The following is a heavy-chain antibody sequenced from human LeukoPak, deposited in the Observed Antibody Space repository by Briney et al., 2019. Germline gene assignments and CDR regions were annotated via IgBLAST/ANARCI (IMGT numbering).Heavy chain of an antibody. J-gene: IGHJ4*02. CDR2: IIPIFGTA. V-gene: IGHV1-69*13. D-gene: IGHD3-3*01. Sequence: GASVKVSCKASGYIFTDYYMHWVRQAPGQGLEWMGGIIPIFGTANYAQKFQGRVTITADESTSTAYMELSSLRSEDTAVYYCARALRFLEWLFPFDYWGQGTLVTVSS. CDR1: GYIFTDYY. CDR3: ARALRFLEWLFPFDY.